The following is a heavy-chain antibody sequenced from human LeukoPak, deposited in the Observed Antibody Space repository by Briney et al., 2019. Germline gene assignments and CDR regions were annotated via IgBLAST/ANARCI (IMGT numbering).Heavy chain of an antibody. D-gene: IGHD3-22*01. V-gene: IGHV3-23*01. CDR1: GFTFSSYA. J-gene: IGHJ6*03. CDR2: ISGSGGST. CDR3: ARDRDIAAAGQFYYYDSSGLYMDV. Sequence: GGSLRLSCAASGFTFSSYAMSWVRQAPGKGLEWVSAISGSGGSTYYADSVKGRFTISRDNAKNSLYLQMNSLRAEDTAVYYCARDRDIAAAGQFYYYDSSGLYMDVWGKGTTVTVSS.